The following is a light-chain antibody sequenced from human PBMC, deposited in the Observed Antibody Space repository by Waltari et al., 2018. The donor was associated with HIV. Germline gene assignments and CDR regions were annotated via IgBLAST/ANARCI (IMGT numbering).Light chain of an antibody. CDR1: QSVSSN. CDR2: GAS. V-gene: IGKV3-15*01. Sequence: EIVMTQSPATLSVSPGERATVSCTASQSVSSNVDWYQQKPGQAPRLLIYGASTRATGSPARFSGSASGTEFTLTISSLQSEDFAVYYCHQKHDWPPTTFGQGTRLEIK. CDR3: HQKHDWPPTT. J-gene: IGKJ5*01.